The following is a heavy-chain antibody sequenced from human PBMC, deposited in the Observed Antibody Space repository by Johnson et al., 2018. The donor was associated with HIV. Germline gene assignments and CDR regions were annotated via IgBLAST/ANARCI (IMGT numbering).Heavy chain of an antibody. CDR2: IWYDGSNK. CDR3: ARERDDSSGYYYHDAFDI. D-gene: IGHD3-22*01. J-gene: IGHJ3*02. V-gene: IGHV3-33*01. CDR1: GFTFSNFG. Sequence: QVQLVESGGGVVQPGRSLRLSCAASGFTFSNFGMHWVRQAPGKGLEWVAVIWYDGSNKYYSDSVKGRFTISRDNSKNTLYLQMNSLRPEDTAVYYCARERDDSSGYYYHDAFDIWGQGTMVTVSS.